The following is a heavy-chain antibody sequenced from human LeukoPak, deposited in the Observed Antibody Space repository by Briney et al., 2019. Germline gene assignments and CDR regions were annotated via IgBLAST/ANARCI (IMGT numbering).Heavy chain of an antibody. V-gene: IGHV1-2*02. Sequence: ASVKVSCKASGYTFTGYYMHWVRQAPGQGLEWMGWINPNSGGTNYAQKFQGRVTMTRDTSISTAYMELSRLRSDDTAVYYCARDGGYYDSSGRQNWFDPWGQGTLVTVSS. J-gene: IGHJ5*02. CDR3: ARDGGYYDSSGRQNWFDP. CDR2: INPNSGGT. CDR1: GYTFTGYY. D-gene: IGHD3-22*01.